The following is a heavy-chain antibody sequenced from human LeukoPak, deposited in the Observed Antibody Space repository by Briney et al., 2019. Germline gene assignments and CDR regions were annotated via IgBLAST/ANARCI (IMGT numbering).Heavy chain of an antibody. V-gene: IGHV3-30-3*02. D-gene: IGHD1-26*01. J-gene: IGHJ4*02. CDR3: AKEIVGAWRGSGFDY. CDR2: ISYDGSNK. Sequence: GGSLRLSCAASGFTFSSYAMHWVRQAPGKGLEWVALISYDGSNKYYADSVKGRFTISRDNSKNTLYLQMNSLRAEDTAVYYCAKEIVGAWRGSGFDYWGQGTLVTVSS. CDR1: GFTFSSYA.